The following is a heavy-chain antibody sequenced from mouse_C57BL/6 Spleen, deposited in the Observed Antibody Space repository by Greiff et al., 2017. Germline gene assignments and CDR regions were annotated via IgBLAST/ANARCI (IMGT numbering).Heavy chain of an antibody. V-gene: IGHV5-4*03. J-gene: IGHJ1*03. CDR3: ARDPFITTVVVDFDV. D-gene: IGHD1-1*01. CDR2: ISDGGSYT. CDR1: GSPFGGYA. Sequence: RLVESGGGLLRPGGSLKLSCAAPGSPFGGYALSWFRRTPEKRLGWVATISDGGSYTYYPDNVKGRFPISRDNAKNNLYLQMSHLKSEDTAMYYCARDPFITTVVVDFDVWGTGTTVTVSS.